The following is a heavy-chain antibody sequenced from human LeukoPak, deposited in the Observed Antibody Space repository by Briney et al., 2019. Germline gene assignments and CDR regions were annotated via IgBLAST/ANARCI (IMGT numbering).Heavy chain of an antibody. D-gene: IGHD3-9*01. Sequence: GGSLRLSCAASGFTFPRHGINWVRQAPGKGLEWVSGISPSGSILYYADSVKGRFTISRDNSKNTVSLQMNSLRAEDTALYYCARDLDWGAFDAWGQGTLVTVSS. CDR1: GFTFPRHG. J-gene: IGHJ5*02. CDR2: ISPSGSIL. CDR3: ARDLDWGAFDA. V-gene: IGHV3-23*01.